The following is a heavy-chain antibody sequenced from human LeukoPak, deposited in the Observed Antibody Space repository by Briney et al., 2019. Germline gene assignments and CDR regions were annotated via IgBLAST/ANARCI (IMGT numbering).Heavy chain of an antibody. CDR3: ARVYVGPTSPYAFDI. J-gene: IGHJ3*02. V-gene: IGHV3-48*01. CDR2: ISSRSSTI. CDR1: GFIFRDYS. Sequence: GGALRLSCAASGFIFRDYSMNWVRQAPGKGLEGISYISSRSSTIYHADSLKGRFTISRDNANNSLYLQMNSLRAEDTAVYYCARVYVGPTSPYAFDIWGQGTMVAVS. D-gene: IGHD1-26*01.